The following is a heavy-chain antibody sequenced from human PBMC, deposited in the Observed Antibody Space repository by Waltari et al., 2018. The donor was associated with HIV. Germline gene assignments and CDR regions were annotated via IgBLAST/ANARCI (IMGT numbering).Heavy chain of an antibody. CDR2: ISGSGDRT. CDR3: AVQDGFFDF. Sequence: EVQLLESGGTLVRPGGSLRLSCTVYGFPLSNYALNWVSQAPGKGLEWVGGISGSGDRTDYAASAKGRFTISRDNSKKTLYLQMRGLRVDDTASYYCAVQDGFFDFWGRGTVVSVAS. D-gene: IGHD3-3*01. CDR1: GFPLSNYA. V-gene: IGHV3-23*01. J-gene: IGHJ4*02.